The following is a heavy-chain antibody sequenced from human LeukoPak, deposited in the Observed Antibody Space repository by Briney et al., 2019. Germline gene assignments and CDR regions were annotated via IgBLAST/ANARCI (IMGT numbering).Heavy chain of an antibody. J-gene: IGHJ4*02. V-gene: IGHV1-69*13. CDR2: IIPIFGTA. D-gene: IGHD3-10*01. CDR3: ARESSGELLSYFDY. Sequence: ASVKVSCKASGGTFSSYAISWVRQAPGQGPEWMGGIIPIFGTANYAQKFQGRVTITADESTSTAYMELSSLRSEDTAVYYCARESSGELLSYFDYWGQGTLVTVSS. CDR1: GGTFSSYA.